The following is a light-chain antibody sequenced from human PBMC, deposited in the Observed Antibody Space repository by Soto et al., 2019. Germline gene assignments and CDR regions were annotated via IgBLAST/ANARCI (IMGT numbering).Light chain of an antibody. CDR1: SSDVGGHNY. CDR3: CSYAGSSTYV. V-gene: IGLV2-14*01. CDR2: EVS. Sequence: QSVLTQPASVSGSPGQSITISCTGTSSDVGGHNYVSWYQQHPDKAPKLIISEVSNRPSGISNRFSGSKSGNTASLTISELQAEDEADYYCCSYAGSSTYVFGTGTKV. J-gene: IGLJ1*01.